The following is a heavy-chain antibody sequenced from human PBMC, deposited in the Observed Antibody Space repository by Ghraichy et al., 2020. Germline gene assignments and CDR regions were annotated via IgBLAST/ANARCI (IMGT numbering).Heavy chain of an antibody. V-gene: IGHV1-2*06. J-gene: IGHJ4*02. D-gene: IGHD3-10*01. Sequence: ASVKVSCKASGYTFTGYYMHWVRQAPGQGLEWMGRINPNSGGTNYAQKFQGRVTMTRDTSISTANMELSRLRSDDTAVYYCATLRWYYYGSVGDYWGQGTLVTVSS. CDR1: GYTFTGYY. CDR2: INPNSGGT. CDR3: ATLRWYYYGSVGDY.